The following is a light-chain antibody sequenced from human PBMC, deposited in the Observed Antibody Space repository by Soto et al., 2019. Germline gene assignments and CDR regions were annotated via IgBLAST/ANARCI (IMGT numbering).Light chain of an antibody. Sequence: EIVLTQSPATLSLSAGERASLSCRASQDVGSLIAWYQQKPGQPPRLLIYDASNRATGIPARFSGSQSGTDFILTISSLEPEDFAVYYCHQRRSGPITFGQGTRLEIK. CDR3: HQRRSGPIT. CDR1: QDVGSL. J-gene: IGKJ5*01. V-gene: IGKV3-11*01. CDR2: DAS.